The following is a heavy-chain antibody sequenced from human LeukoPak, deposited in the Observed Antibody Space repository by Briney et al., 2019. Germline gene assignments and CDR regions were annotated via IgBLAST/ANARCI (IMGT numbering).Heavy chain of an antibody. CDR1: GFTFSHYA. V-gene: IGHV3-23*01. CDR3: AKDYEASTSWREFFDF. D-gene: IGHD6-13*01. CDR2: ISGDGVST. Sequence: GGSLRLSCAASGFTFSHYAMSWVRQAPGKGLEWVSAISGDGVSTYYADSVKGLFTISRDNSKSTVYLQMSSLRAEDTAIYYCAKDYEASTSWREFFDFWGRGTLVTVSS. J-gene: IGHJ4*02.